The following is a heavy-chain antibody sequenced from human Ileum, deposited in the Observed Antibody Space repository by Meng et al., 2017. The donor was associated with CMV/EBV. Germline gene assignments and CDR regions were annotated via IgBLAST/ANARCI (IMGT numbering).Heavy chain of an antibody. V-gene: IGHV3-21*01. CDR1: GFSFSNYI. D-gene: IGHD2-2*01. CDR3: ARGGICGSATCATAGWFDP. Sequence: GESLKISCAASGFSFSNYIMNWVRQAPGKGLEWVSSISTSGSYIYYADSVKGRFTISRDNAKTSLYLQMNSLRVEDTAVYYCARGGICGSATCATAGWFDPWGQGTLVTVSS. CDR2: ISTSGSYI. J-gene: IGHJ5*02.